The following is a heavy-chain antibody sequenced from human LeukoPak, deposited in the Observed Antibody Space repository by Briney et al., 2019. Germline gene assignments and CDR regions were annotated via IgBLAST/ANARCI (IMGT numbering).Heavy chain of an antibody. D-gene: IGHD6-6*01. V-gene: IGHV1-24*01. Sequence: ASVKVSCKVSGHTLTELSMHWVRQAPGKGLEWMGGFDPEDGETIYAQKFQGRVTMTEDTSTDTAYMELSSLRSEDTAVYYCATDLAARPSFFDYWGQGTLVTVSS. CDR3: ATDLAARPSFFDY. J-gene: IGHJ4*02. CDR2: FDPEDGET. CDR1: GHTLTELS.